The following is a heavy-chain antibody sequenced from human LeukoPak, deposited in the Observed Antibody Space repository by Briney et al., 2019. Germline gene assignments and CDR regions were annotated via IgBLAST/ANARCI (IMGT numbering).Heavy chain of an antibody. CDR3: ARGKSEMATNYFDY. CDR1: GGSISSGGYY. D-gene: IGHD5-24*01. V-gene: IGHV4-31*03. CDR2: IYYSGSI. J-gene: IGHJ4*02. Sequence: SETLSLTCTVSGGSISSGGYYWSWIRQHPGKGLEWIGCIYYSGSIYYNPSLKSRVTISVDTSKNQFSLKLSSVTAADTAVYYCARGKSEMATNYFDYWGQGTLVTVSS.